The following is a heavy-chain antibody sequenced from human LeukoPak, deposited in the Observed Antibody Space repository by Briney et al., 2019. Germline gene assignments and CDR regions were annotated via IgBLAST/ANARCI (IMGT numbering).Heavy chain of an antibody. CDR1: GGSFSGYY. CDR2: INHSGGT. Sequence: SETLSLTCAVSGGSFSGYYWNWIRQSPGKGLEWIGEINHSGGTNYNPSLKSRVTISVDTSKNQISLKLSSVIAADTAVYYCARGSRRFDYWGQGTLVTVSS. V-gene: IGHV4-34*01. J-gene: IGHJ4*02. D-gene: IGHD2-21*02. CDR3: ARGSRRFDY.